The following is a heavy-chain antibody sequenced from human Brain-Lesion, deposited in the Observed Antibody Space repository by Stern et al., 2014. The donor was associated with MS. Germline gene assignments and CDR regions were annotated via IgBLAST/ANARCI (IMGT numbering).Heavy chain of an antibody. CDR2: SDHSGST. CDR1: GGSISSSNW. D-gene: IGHD6-13*01. Sequence: DQLVESGPGLVKPSGTLSLTCAVSGGSISSSNWWSWVRQSPGKGLEWIGESDHSGSTIYNPSLKSRVTVSVDKPKTRFPRNLRSVTAADTAVYFCARFPASRPHVFDSWGQGTLVTVSS. J-gene: IGHJ4*02. CDR3: ARFPASRPHVFDS. V-gene: IGHV4-4*02.